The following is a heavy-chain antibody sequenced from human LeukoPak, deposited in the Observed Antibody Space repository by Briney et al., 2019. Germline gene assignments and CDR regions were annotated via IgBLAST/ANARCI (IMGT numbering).Heavy chain of an antibody. CDR1: GFTFSSYA. J-gene: IGHJ4*02. CDR3: AKDPDHTTVTTVGPADY. CDR2: ISGSGGST. D-gene: IGHD4-11*01. V-gene: IGHV3-23*01. Sequence: TGGSLRLSCAASGFTFSSYAMSWVRQAPGKGLEWVSAISGSGGSTYYADSVKGRFTISRDNSKNTLYLQMNSLRAEDTAVYYRAKDPDHTTVTTVGPADYWGQGTLVTVSS.